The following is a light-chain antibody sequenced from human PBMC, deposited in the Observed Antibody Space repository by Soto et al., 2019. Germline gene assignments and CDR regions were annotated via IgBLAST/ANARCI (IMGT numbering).Light chain of an antibody. CDR2: DAS. CDR3: QQRSNWRT. J-gene: IGKJ5*01. Sequence: EIVLTHSPATLSLSPGERATLSCRASQSVSSYLAWYQQKPGQAPRLLIYDASNRATGIPARFSGSGSGTDFTVTISSLEPEDFSFYYCQQRSNWRTFGQGTRLEIK. V-gene: IGKV3-11*01. CDR1: QSVSSY.